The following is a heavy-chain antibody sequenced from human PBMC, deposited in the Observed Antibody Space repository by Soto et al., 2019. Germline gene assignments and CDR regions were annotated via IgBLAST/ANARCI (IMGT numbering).Heavy chain of an antibody. CDR1: GGSFSGYY. Sequence: QVQLQQWGAGLLKPSETLSLTCAVYGGSFSGYYWSWIRQPPGKGLEWFGEINHSGSTNYNPSHKSRVTLSVDTPKNQFSLKLSSVTAADTAVYYCARRGYLSGWFDPWGQGTLVTVSS. CDR2: INHSGST. V-gene: IGHV4-34*01. D-gene: IGHD1-1*01. CDR3: ARRGYLSGWFDP. J-gene: IGHJ5*02.